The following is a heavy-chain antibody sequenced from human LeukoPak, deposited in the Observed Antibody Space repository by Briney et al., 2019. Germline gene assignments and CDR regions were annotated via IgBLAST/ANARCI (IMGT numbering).Heavy chain of an antibody. CDR1: GFSFWNYA. D-gene: IGHD2-21*01. CDR2: ISGTGGAT. V-gene: IGHV3-23*01. J-gene: IGHJ5*01. Sequence: GGSLRLSCVASGFSFWNYAMSWVRQAPGKGLQWVSQISGTGGATWYAGFARDRFTISRDNSKKTLYLQMSGLRVEDTAMYYCVKDPRDTYGTNWFVSWGQGTLLIVSS. CDR3: VKDPRDTYGTNWFVS.